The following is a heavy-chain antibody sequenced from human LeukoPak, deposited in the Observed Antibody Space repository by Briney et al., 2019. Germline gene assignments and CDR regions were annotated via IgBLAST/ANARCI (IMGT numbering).Heavy chain of an antibody. D-gene: IGHD1-7*01. CDR3: AKIRRELLQVDAFAM. V-gene: IGHV3-21*01. Sequence: PGGSLRLSCAASEFTFSAYNMNWVRQAPGKGLEWVSSISTSSRYTNYADSVRGRFTISRDNSKNTLYLQMNSLRVDDTAVYYCAKIRRELLQVDAFAMWGQGTMVTVSS. J-gene: IGHJ3*02. CDR1: EFTFSAYN. CDR2: ISTSSRYT.